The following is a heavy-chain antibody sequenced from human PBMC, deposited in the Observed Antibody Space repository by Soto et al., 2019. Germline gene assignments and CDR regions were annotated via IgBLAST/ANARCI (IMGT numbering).Heavy chain of an antibody. D-gene: IGHD2-21*02. CDR3: VSSWGDHRSFDY. CDR2: TRSKVYGYTT. Sequence: EVQLVESGGGLVQPGGSLRLSCAVSGFTISDQYMDWVRQAPGKGLEWVVRTRSKVYGYTTEDAASVRGRLTISRDDSKNSLYLQMHSLKTEDTAVYYCVSSWGDHRSFDYWGQGALVTVSS. V-gene: IGHV3-72*01. CDR1: GFTISDQY. J-gene: IGHJ4*02.